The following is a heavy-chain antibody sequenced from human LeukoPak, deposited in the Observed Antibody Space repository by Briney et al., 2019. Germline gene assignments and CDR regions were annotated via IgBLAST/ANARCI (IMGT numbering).Heavy chain of an antibody. CDR3: ATTPTLYDYVWGSYRSGY. J-gene: IGHJ4*02. D-gene: IGHD3-16*02. V-gene: IGHV3-48*03. CDR2: ISSSGSTI. Sequence: PGGSLRLSCAASGFTFSSYAMNWVRQAPGKGLEWVSYISSSGSTIYYADSVKGRFTISRDNAKNSLYLQMNSLRAEDTAVYYCATTPTLYDYVWGSYRSGYWGQGTLVTVSS. CDR1: GFTFSSYA.